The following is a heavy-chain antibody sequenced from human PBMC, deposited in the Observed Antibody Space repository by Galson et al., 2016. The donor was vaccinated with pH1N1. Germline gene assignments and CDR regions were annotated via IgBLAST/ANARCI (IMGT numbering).Heavy chain of an antibody. J-gene: IGHJ5*01. D-gene: IGHD3-3*02. Sequence: SLRLSCAASGFTFDDYGMHWVRQAPGKGLEWVSGISWNSGSIGYADSVKGRFTISRDNAKNSLYLQMNSLRAEDTALYYCAKDIAFSSNWYDYWGQGTLVTVSS. CDR1: GFTFDDYG. CDR2: ISWNSGSI. V-gene: IGHV3-9*01. CDR3: AKDIAFSSNWYDY.